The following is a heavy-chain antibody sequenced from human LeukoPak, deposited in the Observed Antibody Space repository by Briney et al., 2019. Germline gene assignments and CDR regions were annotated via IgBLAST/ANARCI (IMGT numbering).Heavy chain of an antibody. CDR1: GRILSSSDYY. J-gene: IGHJ5*02. Sequence: NPSETLSLTCSVSGRILSSSDYYWGWIRQPPGKGLEWIGSIYHSGSTYYNPSLKSRVTISVDTSKNQFSLKLSSVTAADTAVYYCARDLGDIVATKWFDPWGQGTLVTVSS. V-gene: IGHV4-39*07. CDR3: ARDLGDIVATKWFDP. CDR2: IYHSGST. D-gene: IGHD5-12*01.